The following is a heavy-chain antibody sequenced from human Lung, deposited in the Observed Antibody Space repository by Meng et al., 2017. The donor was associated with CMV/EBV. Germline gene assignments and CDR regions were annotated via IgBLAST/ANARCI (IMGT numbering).Heavy chain of an antibody. CDR3: ARSKGYCSGGSCISRFDP. CDR2: IYYSGST. D-gene: IGHD2-15*01. Sequence: TLSLXXTVSGGSFSGGYYWSWIRQHPGKGLELIGYIYYSGSTNYNPSLKSRVTMSIDTSKNQFSLKLTSVTAADTAVYYCARSKGYCSGGSCISRFDPWDQGXPITVSS. CDR1: GGSFSGGYY. V-gene: IGHV4-31*03. J-gene: IGHJ5*02.